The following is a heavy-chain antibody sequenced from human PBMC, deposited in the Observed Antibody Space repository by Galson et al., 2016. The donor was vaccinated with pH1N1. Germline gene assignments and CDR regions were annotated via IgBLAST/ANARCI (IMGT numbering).Heavy chain of an antibody. CDR3: AKDLSSDYGDYGLDY. D-gene: IGHD4-17*01. CDR1: GFTFSSYA. CDR2: ISGRGEST. J-gene: IGHJ4*02. Sequence: SLRLSCAASGFTFSSYAMSWVRQAPGKGLEWVSAISGRGESTYYSDSVKGHLTISRDNSKNTLYLQMNSLRTEYTAVYYCAKDLSSDYGDYGLDYWGQGTLVTVSS. V-gene: IGHV3-23*01.